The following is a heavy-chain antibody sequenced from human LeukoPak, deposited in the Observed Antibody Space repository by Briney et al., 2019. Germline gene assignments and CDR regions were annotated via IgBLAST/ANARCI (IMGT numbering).Heavy chain of an antibody. CDR1: GYTFTSYG. Sequence: ASVKVSCKASGYTFTSYGISWVRQAPGQGREWMGWISAYNGHTNYAQKLQGRVTMTTDTSTSTAYMELRSLRSDDTAVYYCARDPGIRGYSYGARYFDYWGQGTLVTVSS. V-gene: IGHV1-18*01. CDR3: ARDPGIRGYSYGARYFDY. CDR2: ISAYNGHT. J-gene: IGHJ4*02. D-gene: IGHD5-18*01.